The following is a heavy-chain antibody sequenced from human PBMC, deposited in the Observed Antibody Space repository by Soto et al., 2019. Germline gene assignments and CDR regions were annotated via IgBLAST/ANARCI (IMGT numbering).Heavy chain of an antibody. CDR3: ARGAGDYGDYHPSGNWFDP. CDR1: GYTFTSYY. CDR2: INPSGGST. Sequence: GPSVKVSCKASGYTFTSYYMHWVRQAPGQGLEWMGIINPSGGSTSYAQKFQGRVTMTRDTSTSTVYMELSSLRSEDTAVYYCARGAGDYGDYHPSGNWFDPWGQGTLVTVSS. V-gene: IGHV1-46*01. J-gene: IGHJ5*02. D-gene: IGHD4-17*01.